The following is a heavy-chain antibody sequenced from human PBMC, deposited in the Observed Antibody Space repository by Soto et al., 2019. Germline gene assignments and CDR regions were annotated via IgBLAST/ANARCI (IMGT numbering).Heavy chain of an antibody. CDR3: ARGLGGRMDD. Sequence: QVQLVQSGAGVKKPGSSVRVSCTASGTIFSSYTISWVRQAPGQGLEWMGRIIPILGETNSAQKFQGRVTLTADKSTNTSYMELNSLRLEDTAVYYCARGLGGRMDDWGQGTTVTVSS. CDR1: GTIFSSYT. CDR2: IIPILGET. V-gene: IGHV1-69*08. J-gene: IGHJ6*02. D-gene: IGHD3-16*01.